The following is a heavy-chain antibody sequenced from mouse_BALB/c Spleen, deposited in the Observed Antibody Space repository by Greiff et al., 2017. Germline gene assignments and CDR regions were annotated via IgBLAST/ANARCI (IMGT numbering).Heavy chain of an antibody. Sequence: EVKLVESGPSLVKPSQTLSLTCSVTGDSITSGYWNWIRKFPGNKLEYMGYISYSGSTYYNPSLKSRISITRDTSKNQYYLQLNSVTTEDTATYYCARYFLHYYGLAYWGQGTLVTVS. J-gene: IGHJ3*01. D-gene: IGHD1-2*01. CDR3: ARYFLHYYGLAY. V-gene: IGHV3-8*02. CDR1: GDSITSGY. CDR2: ISYSGST.